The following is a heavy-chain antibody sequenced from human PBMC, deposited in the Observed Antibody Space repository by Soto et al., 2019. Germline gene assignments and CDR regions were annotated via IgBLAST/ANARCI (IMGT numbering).Heavy chain of an antibody. J-gene: IGHJ4*02. CDR1: GYTFTSYD. CDR3: ARVQGILRFLEWSRKFPNPFDY. V-gene: IGHV1-8*01. Sequence: ASVKVSCKASGYTFTSYDINWVRQATGQGLEWMGWMNPNSGNTGYAQKFQGRVTMTRNTSISTAYMELSSLRSEDTAVYYCARVQGILRFLEWSRKFPNPFDYWGQGTLVTVSS. CDR2: MNPNSGNT. D-gene: IGHD3-3*01.